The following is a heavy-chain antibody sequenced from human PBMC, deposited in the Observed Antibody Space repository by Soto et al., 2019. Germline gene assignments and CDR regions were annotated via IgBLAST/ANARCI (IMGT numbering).Heavy chain of an antibody. J-gene: IGHJ6*02. CDR1: GGTFSSYA. D-gene: IGHD3-16*02. V-gene: IGHV1-69*01. CDR2: IIPIFGTA. CDR3: ARGQIVDLLYYYYYGMDV. Sequence: QVQLVQSGAEVQKPGSSVKVSCKASGGTFSSYAISWVRQAPGQGLEWMGGIIPIFGTANYAQKFQGRVTITADESTSTAYMELSSLRSEDTAVYYCARGQIVDLLYYYYYGMDVWGQGTTVTVSS.